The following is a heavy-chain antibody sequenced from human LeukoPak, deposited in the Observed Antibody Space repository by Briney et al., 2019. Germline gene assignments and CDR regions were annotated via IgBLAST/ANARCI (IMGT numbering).Heavy chain of an antibody. CDR1: GGSITSSTW. Sequence: SETLSLTCAVSGGSITSSTWWTWVRQPPGKGLEWIGEVFYSGSTSSNPSLKSRLTMSVDESKHEFSLRLTAVTAADPAVCYCASGGLVSRYLDHWGQGALVNVSP. CDR3: ASGGLVSRYLDH. CDR2: VFYSGST. D-gene: IGHD3-9*01. V-gene: IGHV4-4*02. J-gene: IGHJ4*02.